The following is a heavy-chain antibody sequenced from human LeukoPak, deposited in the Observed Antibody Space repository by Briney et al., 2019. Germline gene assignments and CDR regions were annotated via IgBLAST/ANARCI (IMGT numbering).Heavy chain of an antibody. V-gene: IGHV3-7*01. CDR3: AKPLYSGSYYFHDAFDI. Sequence: PGGSLRLSCVASGFTFSSRDWMTWVRQAPGKGLEWVANIKQDGSEKNYVDSVKGRFTISRDNAKNSLYLQMNSLRAEDTAVYYCAKPLYSGSYYFHDAFDIWGQGTMVTVSS. D-gene: IGHD1-26*01. CDR1: GFTFSSRDW. J-gene: IGHJ3*02. CDR2: IKQDGSEK.